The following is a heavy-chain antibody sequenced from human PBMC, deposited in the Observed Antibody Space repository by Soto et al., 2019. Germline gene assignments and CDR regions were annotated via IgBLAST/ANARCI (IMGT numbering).Heavy chain of an antibody. CDR1: GGSISSGRYY. CDR3: ARHFEPYYYGSGSPPDY. Sequence: SETLSLTCSVSGGSISSGRYYWGWIRQPPGKGLEWIGTISYSGSTYYDPSLKSRVTISVDTSKNQFSLKLSSVTAADTAVYYCARHFEPYYYGSGSPPDYWGQGTLVTVSS. CDR2: ISYSGST. D-gene: IGHD3-10*01. J-gene: IGHJ4*02. V-gene: IGHV4-39*01.